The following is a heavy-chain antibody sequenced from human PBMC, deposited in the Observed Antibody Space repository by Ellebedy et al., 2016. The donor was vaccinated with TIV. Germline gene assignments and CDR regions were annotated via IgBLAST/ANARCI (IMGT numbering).Heavy chain of an antibody. D-gene: IGHD5-12*01. Sequence: SETLSLTCTVSGVSISTYYWSWIRQPPGKGLEWIGYVSYSGTTNYNPSLKSRVTISVHTSNNRFSLKLNSVTAADTAVYYYARTFTERLGGLATHWVLDYWGQGTLVTASS. V-gene: IGHV4-59*01. CDR1: GVSISTYY. J-gene: IGHJ4*02. CDR2: VSYSGTT. CDR3: ARTFTERLGGLATHWVLDY.